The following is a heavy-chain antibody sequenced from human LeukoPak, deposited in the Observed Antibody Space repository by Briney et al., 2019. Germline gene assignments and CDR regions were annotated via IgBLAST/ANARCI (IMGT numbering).Heavy chain of an antibody. CDR3: ARDRYGSGSYYD. V-gene: IGHV3-53*01. CDR1: GFTVSSNY. D-gene: IGHD3-10*01. J-gene: IGHJ4*02. Sequence: GGSLRLSCAASGFTVSSNYMSWVRQAPGKGLEWVSVIYSGGSTYYADSVKGRFTISRDNSKNTLYLQMNSLRADDTAVYYCARDRYGSGSYYDWGQGTLATVSS. CDR2: IYSGGST.